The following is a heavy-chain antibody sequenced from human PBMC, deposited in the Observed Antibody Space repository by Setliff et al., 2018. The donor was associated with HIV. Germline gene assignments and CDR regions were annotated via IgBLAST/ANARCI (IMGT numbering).Heavy chain of an antibody. CDR1: GYPFTSYY. CDR3: ARRVPSRTMVRGSYFDY. D-gene: IGHD3-10*01. J-gene: IGHJ4*02. CDR2: INPNNGGT. V-gene: IGHV1-2*02. Sequence: ASVKVSCKASGYPFTSYYLHWVRQAPGQGLEWMGWINPNNGGTNYAQKFQGRVTITADESTSTAYMELSSLRSEDTAVYYCARRVPSRTMVRGSYFDYWGQGTLVTVSS.